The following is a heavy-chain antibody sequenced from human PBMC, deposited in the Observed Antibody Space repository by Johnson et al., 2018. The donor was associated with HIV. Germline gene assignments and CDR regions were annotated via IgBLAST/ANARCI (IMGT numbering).Heavy chain of an antibody. CDR3: TTEGDAFDI. CDR2: ISYDGNNK. V-gene: IGHV3-30*04. Sequence: QVQLVESGGGVVQPGRSLRLSCAASGFSFTSYTLHWVRQAPGKGLEWVAVISYDGNNKYYTESVKGRFTISRDNSKNTLYLQMNNLRAEDTGVYYCTTEGDAFDIWGQGTMVTVSS. J-gene: IGHJ3*02. CDR1: GFSFTSYT.